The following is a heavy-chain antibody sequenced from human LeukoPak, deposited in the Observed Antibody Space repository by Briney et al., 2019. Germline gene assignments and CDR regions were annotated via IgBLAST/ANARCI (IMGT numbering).Heavy chain of an antibody. D-gene: IGHD3-22*01. CDR1: GGSIVSYY. CDR3: ARDAPSGYGPRFDY. J-gene: IGHJ4*02. V-gene: IGHV4-59*01. Sequence: SETLSLTCSVSGGSIVSYYWSWIRQPPGKGLEWIGYVYSSGSTNYNPSLKSRVTISVDTSKNQFSLELSSVTAADTAVYYCARDAPSGYGPRFDYWGQGTPVTVSS. CDR2: VYSSGST.